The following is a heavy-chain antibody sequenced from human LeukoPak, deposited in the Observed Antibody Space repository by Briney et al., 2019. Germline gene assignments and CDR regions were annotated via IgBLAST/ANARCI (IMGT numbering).Heavy chain of an antibody. CDR3: ARWGSGSSTSCYKVQSDP. D-gene: IGHD2-2*02. CDR1: GSFFTSYW. V-gene: IGHV5-51*01. J-gene: IGHJ5*02. CDR2: IYPGDSDT. Sequence: PGASLQISCEGAGSFFTSYWSGGGRQLGGKGLGWMGIIYPGDSDTRYSPSFQGQVTISATTSISTAYLQWSSLKASDIAMYYRARWGSGSSTSCYKVQSDPRGQGTLVTVS.